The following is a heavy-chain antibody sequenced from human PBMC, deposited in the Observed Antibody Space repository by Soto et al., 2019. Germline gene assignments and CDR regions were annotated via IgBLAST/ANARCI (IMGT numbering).Heavy chain of an antibody. Sequence: GASVKVSCKASGYTFTSYGISWVRQAPGQGLEWMGWISAYNGNTNYAQKLQGRVTMTTDTSTSTAYMGLRSLRSDDTAVYYCARDIMNYYDSSGYVGYFDYWGQGTLVTVSS. CDR2: ISAYNGNT. CDR3: ARDIMNYYDSSGYVGYFDY. J-gene: IGHJ4*02. D-gene: IGHD3-22*01. CDR1: GYTFTSYG. V-gene: IGHV1-18*01.